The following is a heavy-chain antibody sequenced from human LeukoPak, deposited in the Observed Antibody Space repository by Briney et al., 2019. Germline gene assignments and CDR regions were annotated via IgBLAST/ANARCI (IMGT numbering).Heavy chain of an antibody. V-gene: IGHV3-53*01. D-gene: IGHD3-22*01. Sequence: GGSLRLSCAASGFTVSSNYMSWVRQAPGKGLEWVSVIYSGGSTYYADSVKGRFTISRDNSKNTLYLQMNSLRAEDTAVYYCARARGYYDSSGNIEDYWGQGTLVTVSS. CDR1: GFTVSSNY. CDR3: ARARGYYDSSGNIEDY. CDR2: IYSGGST. J-gene: IGHJ4*02.